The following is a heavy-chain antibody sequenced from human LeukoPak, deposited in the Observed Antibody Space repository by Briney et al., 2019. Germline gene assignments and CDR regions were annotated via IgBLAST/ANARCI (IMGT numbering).Heavy chain of an antibody. J-gene: IGHJ4*02. CDR2: INHSGST. D-gene: IGHD3-10*01. V-gene: IGHV4-34*01. CDR3: ARSRGVTMVRGVPYYFDY. CDR1: GGSFSGYY. Sequence: SETLSLTCAVYGGSFSGYYWSWIRQPPGKGLDWIGEINHSGSTNYNPSLKSRVTISVDTSKNQFSLKLSSVTAADTAVYYCARSRGVTMVRGVPYYFDYWGQGTLVTVSS.